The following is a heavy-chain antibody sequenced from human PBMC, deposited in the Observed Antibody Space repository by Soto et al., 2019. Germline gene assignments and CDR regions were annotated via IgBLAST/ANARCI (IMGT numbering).Heavy chain of an antibody. CDR1: GFPFSGYD. Sequence: GGSLRLSCAASGFPFSGYDMSWVRRAPGKGPEWVSSISGSGESTHYADSVKGRSTISRDNSKNTLYLQMNSLRAEHTAVYYCGKEGAGYYDSSPYDSWGQGTLVTVSS. CDR2: ISGSGEST. D-gene: IGHD3-22*01. V-gene: IGHV3-23*01. CDR3: GKEGAGYYDSSPYDS. J-gene: IGHJ5*01.